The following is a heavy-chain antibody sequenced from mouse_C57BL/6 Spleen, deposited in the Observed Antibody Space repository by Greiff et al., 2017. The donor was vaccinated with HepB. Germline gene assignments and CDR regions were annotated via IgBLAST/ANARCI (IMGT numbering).Heavy chain of an antibody. CDR1: GFTFSSYT. Sequence: EVKVVESGGGLVKPGGSLKLSCAASGFTFSSYTMSWVRQTPEKRLEWVATISGGGGNTYYPDSVKGRFTISRDNAKNTLYLQMSSLRSEDTALYYCARKDYAYVYFDYWGQGTTLTVSS. J-gene: IGHJ2*01. CDR3: ARKDYAYVYFDY. V-gene: IGHV5-9*01. CDR2: ISGGGGNT. D-gene: IGHD2-2*01.